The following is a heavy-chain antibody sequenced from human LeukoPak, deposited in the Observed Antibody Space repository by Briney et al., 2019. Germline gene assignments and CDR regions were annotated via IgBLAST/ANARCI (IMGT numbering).Heavy chain of an antibody. J-gene: IGHJ4*02. Sequence: GGSLRLSCAASGFTFSSYSMNWARQAPGKGLEWASSISSSSSYIYYADSVKGRFTISRDNAKNSLYLQVNSLRAEDTAVYYCARIDGSFDYWGQGTLVTVSS. CDR2: ISSSSSYI. CDR3: ARIDGSFDY. CDR1: GFTFSSYS. V-gene: IGHV3-21*01.